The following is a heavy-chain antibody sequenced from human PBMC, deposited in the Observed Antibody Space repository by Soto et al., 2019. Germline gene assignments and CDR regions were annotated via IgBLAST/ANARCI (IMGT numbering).Heavy chain of an antibody. CDR2: IYPGDSGT. CDR3: VRRSGEYLNHFAS. Sequence: GESLKISCEVSGYRFMTHWIGWVRHMPGKGLEWMGVIYPGDSGTTYSPSFQGLVSISVDKSSNTAYLQWNSLQASDTAMYYCVRRSGEYLNHFASWGQGTPVTVYS. V-gene: IGHV5-51*01. D-gene: IGHD4-17*01. CDR1: GYRFMTHW. J-gene: IGHJ4*02.